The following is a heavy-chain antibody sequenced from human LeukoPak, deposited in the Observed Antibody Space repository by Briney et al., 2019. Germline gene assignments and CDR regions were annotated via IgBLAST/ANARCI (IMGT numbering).Heavy chain of an antibody. Sequence: PGGSLRLSCVASGVFFNSLSMNWVRQAPGKGLEWVSSTSSSSTYTYYADSVKGRFTISRDDAKNSLYLQMNSLRAEDTAVYYCATTGVWFGELHETGVNWLDPWGQGTLVTVSS. CDR2: TSSSSTYT. D-gene: IGHD3-10*01. CDR1: GVFFNSLS. V-gene: IGHV3-21*01. J-gene: IGHJ5*02. CDR3: ATTGVWFGELHETGVNWLDP.